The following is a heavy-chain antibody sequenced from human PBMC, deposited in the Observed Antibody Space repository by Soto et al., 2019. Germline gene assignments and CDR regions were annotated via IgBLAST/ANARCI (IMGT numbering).Heavy chain of an antibody. CDR2: ISAYNGNT. D-gene: IGHD5-12*01. CDR1: GYTFSNYG. Sequence: ASVEVSCKTSGYTFSNYGINWVRQAPGQGLEWMGWISAYNGNTNFAQKLQGRVSLTTDTSSTTAYMELRSLTSDDTAVYYCARDLVPGYTGFSDYWGQGTPVTVSS. CDR3: ARDLVPGYTGFSDY. V-gene: IGHV1-18*01. J-gene: IGHJ4*02.